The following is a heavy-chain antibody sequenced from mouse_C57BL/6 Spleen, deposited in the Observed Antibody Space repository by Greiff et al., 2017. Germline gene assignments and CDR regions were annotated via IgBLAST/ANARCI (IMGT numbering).Heavy chain of an antibody. CDR2: IYPGSGNT. V-gene: IGHV1-76*01. CDR1: GYTFTDYY. D-gene: IGHD1-1*01. CDR3: ARDYGSSYGNYFDD. J-gene: IGHJ2*01. Sequence: QVQLQQSGAELVRPGASVKLSCKASGYTFTDYYINWVKQRPGQGLEWIARIYPGSGNTYYNEKFKGKATLTAEKSSSTAYMQLSSLTSEDSAVYFCARDYGSSYGNYFDDWGQGTT.